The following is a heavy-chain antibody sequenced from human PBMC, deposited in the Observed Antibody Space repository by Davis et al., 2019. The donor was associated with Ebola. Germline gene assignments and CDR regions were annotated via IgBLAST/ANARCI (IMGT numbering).Heavy chain of an antibody. V-gene: IGHV3-23*01. CDR2: ISGSGGST. J-gene: IGHJ6*02. CDR1: GFTFSSYA. D-gene: IGHD3-10*01. CDR3: AKAELYYPYGMDV. Sequence: GGSLRLSCAASGFTFSSYAMSWVRQAPGKGLEWVSTISGSGGSTYYADSVKGRFTISRDNSKNTLYLQMNSLRAEDTAVYYCAKAELYYPYGMDVWGQGTTVTVSS.